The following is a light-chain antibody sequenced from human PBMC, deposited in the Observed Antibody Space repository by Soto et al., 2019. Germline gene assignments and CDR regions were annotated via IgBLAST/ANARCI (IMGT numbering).Light chain of an antibody. J-gene: IGKJ1*01. Sequence: EIVLTQSPGTLSLSPGERGTLSCRASQSVSSTYLAWYQQKPGQAPRLLIDGASNRATGIPDRFSGSGSGTDFTLTISRLEPEDFAVYYCQQYGSSGTFGQGTKVDIK. V-gene: IGKV3-20*01. CDR1: QSVSSTY. CDR3: QQYGSSGT. CDR2: GAS.